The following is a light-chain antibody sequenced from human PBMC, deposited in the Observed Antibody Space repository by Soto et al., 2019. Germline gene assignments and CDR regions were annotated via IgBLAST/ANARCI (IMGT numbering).Light chain of an antibody. J-gene: IGLJ1*01. Sequence: QSALTQPASVSGSPGQSITISCTGTSSDVGTYHLVSWYQHHPGKAPKVMIYEVTKQPSGVSNRFSGSKSGNTASLTISGLQAEDEADYYCCSYAGSSTYVFGTGTKLTVL. CDR1: SSDVGTYHL. CDR2: EVT. V-gene: IGLV2-23*02. CDR3: CSYAGSSTYV.